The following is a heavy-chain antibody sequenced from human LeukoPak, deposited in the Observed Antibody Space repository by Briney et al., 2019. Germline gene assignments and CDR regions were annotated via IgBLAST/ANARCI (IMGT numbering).Heavy chain of an antibody. J-gene: IGHJ4*02. Sequence: SETLSLTCTVSGGSISSSSYYWGWIRQPPGKGLEWIGSIYYSGSTYYNPSLKSRVTISVDTSKNQFSLKLSSVTAADTAVYYCARHLPYSSQYYFDYWGQGTLVTVSS. CDR3: ARHLPYSSQYYFDY. V-gene: IGHV4-39*01. D-gene: IGHD6-13*01. CDR2: IYYSGST. CDR1: GGSISSSSYY.